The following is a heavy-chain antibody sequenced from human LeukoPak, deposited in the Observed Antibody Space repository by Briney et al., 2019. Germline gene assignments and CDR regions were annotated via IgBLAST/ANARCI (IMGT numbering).Heavy chain of an antibody. D-gene: IGHD3-10*01. Sequence: GGSLRLSCAASGFTFSDYYMSWIRQAPGKGLEWVSYISSSGSTIYYADSVKGRFTISRDNAKNSLYLQVNNLRAEDTAVYYCARAGSGAHYYYYGMDVWGQGTTVIVSS. CDR1: GFTFSDYY. CDR3: ARAGSGAHYYYYGMDV. V-gene: IGHV3-11*04. CDR2: ISSSGSTI. J-gene: IGHJ6*02.